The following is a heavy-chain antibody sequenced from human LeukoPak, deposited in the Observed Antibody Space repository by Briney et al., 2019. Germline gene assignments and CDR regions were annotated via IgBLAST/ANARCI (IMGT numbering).Heavy chain of an antibody. V-gene: IGHV3-21*01. CDR3: ARDSGSGWPLYNWFDP. CDR1: GFTFSTYS. Sequence: GGSLRLSCAASGFTFSTYSMNWVRQAPGKGLEWVSSISSSSSCIYYADSVKGRFTISRDNAKNSLYLQMNSLRAEDTAVYYCARDSGSGWPLYNWFDPWGQGTLVTVSS. J-gene: IGHJ5*02. D-gene: IGHD6-19*01. CDR2: ISSSSSCI.